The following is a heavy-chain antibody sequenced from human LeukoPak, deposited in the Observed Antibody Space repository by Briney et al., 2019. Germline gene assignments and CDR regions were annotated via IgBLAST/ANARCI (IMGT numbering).Heavy chain of an antibody. V-gene: IGHV4-38-2*01. J-gene: IGHJ5*02. CDR3: ARLQSWFDP. CDR1: GYPISSGYY. CDR2: IYHSGST. D-gene: IGHD5-24*01. Sequence: SETLSLTCAVSGYPISSGYYWGWIRQPPGNGLDWIGSIYHSGSTYYNPSLKSRVTISVDTSKNQFSLKLSSVTAADTAVYYCARLQSWFDPWGQGTLVTVSS.